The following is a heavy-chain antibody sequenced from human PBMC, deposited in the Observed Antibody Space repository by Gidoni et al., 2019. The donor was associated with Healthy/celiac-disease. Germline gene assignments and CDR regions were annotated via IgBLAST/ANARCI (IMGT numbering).Heavy chain of an antibody. CDR1: GGSISRGGYY. V-gene: IGHV4-31*03. CDR2: IYYSGST. Sequence: QVQLQESGPGLVKPSRTLSLTCTVSGGSISRGGYYWSWIRQHPGKGLEWIGYIYYSGSTYYNPSLKSRVTISVDTSKNQFSLKLSSVTAADTAVYYCARLDLRETYYFDYWGQGTLVTVSS. J-gene: IGHJ4*02. CDR3: ARLDLRETYYFDY.